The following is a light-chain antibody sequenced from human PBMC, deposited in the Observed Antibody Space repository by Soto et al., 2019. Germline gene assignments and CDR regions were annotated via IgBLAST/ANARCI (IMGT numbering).Light chain of an antibody. J-gene: IGKJ1*01. Sequence: IVLTQSPATLSLSPAERATLSCRASQSVSSYLAWYQQMPGQAPRLLIYDASNRATGVPARFSGSGSETDFTLTISSLEPEDFAVYYCQQRYNWPRTFGQVSKEDI. CDR2: DAS. CDR3: QQRYNWPRT. V-gene: IGKV3-11*01. CDR1: QSVSSY.